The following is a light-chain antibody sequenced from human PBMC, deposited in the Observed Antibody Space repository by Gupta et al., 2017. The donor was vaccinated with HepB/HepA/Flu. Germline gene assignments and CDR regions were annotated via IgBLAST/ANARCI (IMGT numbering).Light chain of an antibody. J-gene: IGKJ2*04. CDR2: LGS. V-gene: IGKV2-28*01. CDR3: MQDLQTPCS. CDR1: ESRLHSNGYTY. Sequence: IVMTQSPLSMPVTPGEPASISCRSTESRLHSNGYTYLDWYLQKPGQSPQLLIYLGSNRASGVPDRFSGSGSGTDFTLKISRVEAEDVGVYYCMQDLQTPCSFGQGTKLEI.